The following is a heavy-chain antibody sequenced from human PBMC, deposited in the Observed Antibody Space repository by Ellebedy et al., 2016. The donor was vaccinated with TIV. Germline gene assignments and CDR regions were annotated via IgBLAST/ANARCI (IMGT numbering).Heavy chain of an antibody. CDR3: AKLSAIATAGLNYYHSMDV. CDR1: GGSISGYY. CDR2: IHYTGTT. V-gene: IGHV4-59*01. J-gene: IGHJ6*02. Sequence: SETLSLTCTVSGGSISGYYWNWVRRPPGKGLEWIGYIHYTGTTNYSPSLKSRITISVDTSKNQFPLRVNSVTAADTAVYYCAKLSAIATAGLNYYHSMDVWGQGTTVTVSS. D-gene: IGHD6-13*01.